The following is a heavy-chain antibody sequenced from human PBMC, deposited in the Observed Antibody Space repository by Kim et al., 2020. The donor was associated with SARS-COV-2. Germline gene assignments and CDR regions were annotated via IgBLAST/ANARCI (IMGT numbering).Heavy chain of an antibody. V-gene: IGHV4-39*07. CDR2: IHYSGST. CDR3: ARDPVPYCSSTSCYGGLYYYYGMDV. D-gene: IGHD2-2*01. J-gene: IGHJ6*02. CDR1: GGSISSSSYY. Sequence: SETLSLTCTVSGGSISSSSYYWGWIRQPPGKGLEWIGSIHYSGSTYYNPSLKSRVTISVDTSKNQFSLKLSSVTAADTAVYYCARDPVPYCSSTSCYGGLYYYYGMDVWGQGTTVTVSS.